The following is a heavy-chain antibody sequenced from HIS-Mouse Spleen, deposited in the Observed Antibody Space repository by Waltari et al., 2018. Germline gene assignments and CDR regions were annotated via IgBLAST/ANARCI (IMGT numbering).Heavy chain of an antibody. CDR2: MNPNSGNT. J-gene: IGHJ4*02. V-gene: IGHV1-8*01. CDR1: GSTFTSYD. D-gene: IGHD3-3*01. Sequence: QVQLVQSGAEVKKPGASVKVSCKAYGSTFTSYDINGVPQATGQGLEWMGWMNPNSGNTGYAQKFQGRVTMTRNTSISTAYMELSSLRSEDTAVYYCARVYYDFWSGYYYWGQGTLVTVSS. CDR3: ARVYYDFWSGYYY.